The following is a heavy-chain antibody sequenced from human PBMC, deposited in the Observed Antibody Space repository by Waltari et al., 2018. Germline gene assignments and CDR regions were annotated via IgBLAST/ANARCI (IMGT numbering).Heavy chain of an antibody. CDR2: INSGGSLT. J-gene: IGHJ4*02. CDR1: GFPFRSYW. Sequence: EVQLVESGGGLVQPGGSLRLSCAASGFPFRSYWMHWVRQVPGKGLVWVSRINSGGSLTSYADSVKGRFTISRDNAKNTVYLQMNSLRAEDTAVYYCATPLAAAAVWGQGTLVTVSS. CDR3: ATPLAAAAV. D-gene: IGHD6-13*01. V-gene: IGHV3-74*01.